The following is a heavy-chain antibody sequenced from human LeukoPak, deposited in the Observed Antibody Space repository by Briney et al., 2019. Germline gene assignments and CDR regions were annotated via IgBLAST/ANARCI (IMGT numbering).Heavy chain of an antibody. D-gene: IGHD6-19*01. J-gene: IGHJ4*02. CDR3: AKGTVADFDY. V-gene: IGHV3-23*01. CDR2: ITGGATST. CDR1: GFSFPYG. Sequence: GGSLRLSCEASGFSFPYGMSWVRQAPGKGLEWVSAITGGATSTYYANSVKGRFTISRDNSKNTLYLQMNSLRAEDTAVYYCAKGTVADFDYWGQGTLVTVSS.